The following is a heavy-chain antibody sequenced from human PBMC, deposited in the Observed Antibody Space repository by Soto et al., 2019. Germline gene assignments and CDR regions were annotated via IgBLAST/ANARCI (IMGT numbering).Heavy chain of an antibody. CDR1: GFILSSYG. Sequence: GGSLRLSCAASGFILSSYGMHWVRQAPGKGLEWVAVISYDGSNKYYADSVKGRFTIYRDISKNTLYLQMNSLRAEDTAVYYCAKDLLLFGELFHWFDPWGQRSLVTLSS. D-gene: IGHD3-10*01. J-gene: IGHJ5*02. CDR2: ISYDGSNK. CDR3: AKDLLLFGELFHWFDP. V-gene: IGHV3-30*18.